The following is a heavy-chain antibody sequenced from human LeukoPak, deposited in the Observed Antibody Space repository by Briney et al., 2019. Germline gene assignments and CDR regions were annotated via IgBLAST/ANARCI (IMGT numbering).Heavy chain of an antibody. Sequence: WASVTVSCKASGGTFSSYAISWVRQAPGQGLEWMGGIIPIFGTANYAQKFQGRVTITADKSTSTAYMEVSSLTSEDPAVYYCARVAMVRGVIVRAFDIWGQGTMVTVSS. CDR1: GGTFSSYA. J-gene: IGHJ3*02. CDR2: IIPIFGTA. D-gene: IGHD3-10*01. CDR3: ARVAMVRGVIVRAFDI. V-gene: IGHV1-69*06.